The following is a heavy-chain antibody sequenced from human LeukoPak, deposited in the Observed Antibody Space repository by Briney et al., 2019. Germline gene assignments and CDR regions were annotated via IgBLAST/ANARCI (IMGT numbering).Heavy chain of an antibody. CDR3: ATDNFVRGYNWFDP. V-gene: IGHV1-24*01. CDR1: GYTFAGYY. D-gene: IGHD2/OR15-2a*01. J-gene: IGHJ5*02. Sequence: ASVKVSCKASGYTFAGYYMHWVRQAPGNGLEWMGGFDPEDGETIYAQKFQGRVTMTEDTSTDTAYMELSSLRSEDTAVYYCATDNFVRGYNWFDPWGQGTLVTVSS. CDR2: FDPEDGET.